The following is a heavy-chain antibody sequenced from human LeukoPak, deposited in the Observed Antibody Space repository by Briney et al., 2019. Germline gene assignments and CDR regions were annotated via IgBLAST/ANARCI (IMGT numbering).Heavy chain of an antibody. V-gene: IGHV1-69*04. CDR1: GGTFSSYA. Sequence: SVKVSCKASGGTFSSYAISWVRQAPGQGLEWMGRIIPILGIANYAQKFQGRVTITADKSTSTAYMELSSLRSEDTAVYYCARGKRDTAMVVTPNWFDPWGQGTLVTVSS. CDR3: ARGKRDTAMVVTPNWFDP. J-gene: IGHJ5*02. D-gene: IGHD5-18*01. CDR2: IIPILGIA.